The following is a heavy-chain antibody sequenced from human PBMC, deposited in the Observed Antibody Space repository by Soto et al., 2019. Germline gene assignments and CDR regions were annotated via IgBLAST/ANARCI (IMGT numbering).Heavy chain of an antibody. V-gene: IGHV1-24*01. D-gene: IGHD3-3*01. CDR3: ATDRPTYYDFWSGPNYYYGMDV. Sequence: RASVKVSCKVSGYTLTELSMHWVRQAPGKGLGWMGGFDPEDGETIYAQKFQGRVTMTEDTSTDTAYMELSSLRSEDTAVYYCATDRPTYYDFWSGPNYYYGMDVWGQGTTVTVSS. CDR2: FDPEDGET. CDR1: GYTLTELS. J-gene: IGHJ6*02.